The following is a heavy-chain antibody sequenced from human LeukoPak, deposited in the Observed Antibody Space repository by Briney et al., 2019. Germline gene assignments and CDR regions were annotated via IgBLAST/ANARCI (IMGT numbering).Heavy chain of an antibody. CDR3: ARGSVYYDISTGSYSY. D-gene: IGHD3-9*01. CDR2: IKQDGSEK. Sequence: LPGGSLRLSCAASGFTFSSYWMSWVRQAPGKGLEWVANIKQDGSEKYYVDSVKGRFTISRDNAKNSLYLQMNSLRAEDTAVYYCARGSVYYDISTGSYSYWGQGTLVTVSS. J-gene: IGHJ4*02. V-gene: IGHV3-7*03. CDR1: GFTFSSYW.